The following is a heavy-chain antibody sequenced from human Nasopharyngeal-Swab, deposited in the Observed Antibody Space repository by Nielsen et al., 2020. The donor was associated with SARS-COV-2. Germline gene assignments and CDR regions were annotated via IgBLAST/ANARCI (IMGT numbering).Heavy chain of an antibody. Sequence: GESLKIPCTVSGFTFTDYWMHWLRQSPGKGPVWLSRIDNDGSSTTYADSVRGRFTISRDNARKTLFLQLHSLRAEDTAVYYCARESYSWSWYGPDYWGQGTQVTVSS. CDR1: GFTFTDYW. J-gene: IGHJ4*02. V-gene: IGHV3-74*03. D-gene: IGHD1-26*01. CDR2: IDNDGSST. CDR3: ARESYSWSWYGPDY.